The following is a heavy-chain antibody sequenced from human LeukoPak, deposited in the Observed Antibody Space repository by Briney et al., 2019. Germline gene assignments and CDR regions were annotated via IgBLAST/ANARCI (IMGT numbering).Heavy chain of an antibody. CDR3: APLRYCSGGSCSLDY. V-gene: IGHV3-48*02. J-gene: IGHJ4*02. CDR2: ISSSSGTI. D-gene: IGHD2-15*01. Sequence: GGSLRLSCAASGFTFSSYGMDWVRQAPGKGLEWVSYISSSSGTIYYADSVKGRFTISRDNAKKSLYLQMNSLRDEDTAVYYCAPLRYCSGGSCSLDYWGQGTLVTVSS. CDR1: GFTFSSYG.